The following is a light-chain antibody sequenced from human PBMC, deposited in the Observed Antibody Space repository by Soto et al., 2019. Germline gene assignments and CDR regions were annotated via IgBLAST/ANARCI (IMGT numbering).Light chain of an antibody. CDR3: QQYSTWPRT. J-gene: IGKJ1*01. CDR1: QSVSSN. V-gene: IGKV3-15*01. CDR2: GGA. Sequence: EIVMTQSPATLSVSPGERATLSCRASQSVSSNLAWYQQKPGQAPRLLIYGGATWATGIPARFSGSGSGTEFTLTISSLQSEDSAVYYCQQYSTWPRTFGQGTKVEIK.